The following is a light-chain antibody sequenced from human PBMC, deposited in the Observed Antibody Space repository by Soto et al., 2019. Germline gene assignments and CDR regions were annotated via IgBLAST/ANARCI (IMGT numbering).Light chain of an antibody. J-gene: IGKJ2*01. Sequence: EIVLTQSPGTLSLSPGERATLSCRASQSVSSSYLAWYQQKPGQAPRLLIYAASSRATGIPDRFSGSGSGTDFTLTISRLEPEDFAVCYCQQYDSSLYTFGQGTKLEIK. CDR3: QQYDSSLYT. V-gene: IGKV3-20*01. CDR1: QSVSSSY. CDR2: AAS.